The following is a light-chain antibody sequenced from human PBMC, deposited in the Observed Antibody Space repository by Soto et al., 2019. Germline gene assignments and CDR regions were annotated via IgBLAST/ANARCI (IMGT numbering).Light chain of an antibody. CDR2: DIT. Sequence: QSALAQPHSVSGSPGQSVTISCTGTSSDVGRFEYVSWYQQHPGEAPKVVVYDITKRPSGVPDRFSGSKSGNTASLTISGLQAEDEADYYCCSYAGIYSYVFGTGTKVTVL. CDR3: CSYAGIYSYV. CDR1: SSDVGRFEY. V-gene: IGLV2-11*01. J-gene: IGLJ1*01.